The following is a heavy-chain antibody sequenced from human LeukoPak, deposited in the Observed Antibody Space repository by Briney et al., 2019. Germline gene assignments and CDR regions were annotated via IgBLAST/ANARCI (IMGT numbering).Heavy chain of an antibody. D-gene: IGHD6-13*01. Sequence: PGGSLRLSCAASGFTFSSYAMHWVRQAPGKGLEWVAVISYDGSNKYYADSVKGRFTISRDNSKNTLYLQVNSLRAEDTAVYYCARDLEQQQLYYFDYWGQGTLVTVSS. CDR1: GFTFSSYA. CDR3: ARDLEQQQLYYFDY. J-gene: IGHJ4*02. V-gene: IGHV3-30-3*01. CDR2: ISYDGSNK.